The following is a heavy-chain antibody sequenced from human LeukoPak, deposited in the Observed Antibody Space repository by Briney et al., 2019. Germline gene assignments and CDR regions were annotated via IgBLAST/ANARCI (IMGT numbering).Heavy chain of an antibody. V-gene: IGHV3-53*01. J-gene: IGHJ6*03. CDR3: ARDGVSMVRGVRVLDYYNYYMDV. CDR1: GFTVSSNY. D-gene: IGHD3-10*01. CDR2: IYSGGST. Sequence: GGSLRLSCAASGFTVSSNYMSWVRQAPGKGLEWVSVIYSGGSTYYADSVKGRFTISRDNSKNTLYLQMNSLRAEDTAVYYCARDGVSMVRGVRVLDYYNYYMDVWGKGTTVTISS.